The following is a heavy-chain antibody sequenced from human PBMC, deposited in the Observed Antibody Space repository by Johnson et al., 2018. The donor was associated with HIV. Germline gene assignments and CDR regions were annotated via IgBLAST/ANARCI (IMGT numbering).Heavy chain of an antibody. CDR1: GFTFSSYA. Sequence: QVQLVESGGGVVQPGRSLRLSCAASGFTFSSYAMHWVRQAPGKGLEWVAVISYDGSNKYYVDSVKGRFTISRDNAKNSLYLQMNSLRAEDTAVYYCARCSDPGYSSSWYLAAAFDIWGQGTMVTVSS. V-gene: IGHV3-30-3*01. CDR3: ARCSDPGYSSSWYLAAAFDI. CDR2: ISYDGSNK. D-gene: IGHD6-13*01. J-gene: IGHJ3*02.